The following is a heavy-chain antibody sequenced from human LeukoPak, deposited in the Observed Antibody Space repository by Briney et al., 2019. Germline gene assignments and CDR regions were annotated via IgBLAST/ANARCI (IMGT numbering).Heavy chain of an antibody. CDR3: ARDSAYYDILTGVLDY. CDR1: GFTFSSYN. Sequence: GGSLRLSCAASGFTFSSYNMNWVRQAPGKGLEWVSYISSSGGTIYYADSVKGRFTISRDNAKNSLYLQMNSLRAEDTAVYYCARDSAYYDILTGVLDYWGQGTLVTVSS. CDR2: ISSSGGTI. V-gene: IGHV3-48*04. D-gene: IGHD3-9*01. J-gene: IGHJ4*02.